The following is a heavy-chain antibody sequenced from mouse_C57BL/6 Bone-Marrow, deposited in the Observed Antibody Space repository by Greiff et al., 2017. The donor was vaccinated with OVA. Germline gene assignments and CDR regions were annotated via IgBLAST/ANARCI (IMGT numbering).Heavy chain of an antibody. CDR2: INYDGSST. Sequence: EVKLVESEGGLVQPGSSMKLSCTASGFTFSDYYMAWVRQVPEKGLEWVANINYDGSSTYYLDSLKSRFIISRDNAKNILYLQMSSLKSEDTATYYCARLTGTVFDYWGKGTTLTVSS. J-gene: IGHJ2*01. CDR1: GFTFSDYY. V-gene: IGHV5-16*01. CDR3: ARLTGTVFDY. D-gene: IGHD4-1*01.